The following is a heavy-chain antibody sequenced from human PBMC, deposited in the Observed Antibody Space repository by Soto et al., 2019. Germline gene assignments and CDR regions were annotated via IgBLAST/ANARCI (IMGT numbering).Heavy chain of an antibody. CDR3: AAYGSGSYLYYYYYGMDV. J-gene: IGHJ6*02. V-gene: IGHV4-34*01. Sequence: QVQLQQWGAGLLKPSETLSLTCAVYGGSFSGYYWSWIRQPPGKGLEWIGEINHSGSTNYNPSLKSRVTISVDTSKNQFSLKLSSVTAADTAVYYCAAYGSGSYLYYYYYGMDVWGQGTTVTLSS. D-gene: IGHD3-10*01. CDR2: INHSGST. CDR1: GGSFSGYY.